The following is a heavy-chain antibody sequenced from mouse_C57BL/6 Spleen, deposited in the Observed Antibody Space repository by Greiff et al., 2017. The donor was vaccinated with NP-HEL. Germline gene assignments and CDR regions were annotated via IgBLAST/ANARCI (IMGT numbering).Heavy chain of an antibody. J-gene: IGHJ3*01. CDR1: GYTFTSYW. V-gene: IGHV1-64*01. CDR3: ARREYYYGSSYSFAY. Sequence: VQLQESGAELVKPGASVKLSCKASGYTFTSYWMHWVKQRPGQGLEWIGMIHPNSGSTNYNEKFKSKATLTVDKSSSTAYMQLSSLTSEDSAVYYCARREYYYGSSYSFAYWGQGTLVTVSA. CDR2: IHPNSGST. D-gene: IGHD1-1*01.